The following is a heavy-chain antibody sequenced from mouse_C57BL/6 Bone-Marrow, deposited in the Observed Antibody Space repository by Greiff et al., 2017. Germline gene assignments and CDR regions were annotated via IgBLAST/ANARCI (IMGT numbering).Heavy chain of an antibody. CDR2: IYPRSGNT. V-gene: IGHV1-81*01. D-gene: IGHD1-1*01. CDR3: ARGYYGSPYAMDY. Sequence: QVQLQQSGAELARPGASVKLSCKASGYTFTSYGISWVKQRTGQGLEWIGEIYPRSGNTYYNEKFKGKATLTADKSSSTAYMERRSLTSEDSAVYFCARGYYGSPYAMDYWGQGTSVTVAS. CDR1: GYTFTSYG. J-gene: IGHJ4*01.